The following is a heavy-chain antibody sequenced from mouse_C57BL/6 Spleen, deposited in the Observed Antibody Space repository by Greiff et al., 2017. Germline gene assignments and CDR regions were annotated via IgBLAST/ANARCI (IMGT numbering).Heavy chain of an antibody. CDR2: INYDGSST. J-gene: IGHJ1*03. Sequence: EVKLMESEGGLVQPGSSMKLSCTASGFTFSDYYMAWVRQVPEKGLEWVANINYDGSSTYYLDSLKSRFIISRDNAKNILYLQMSSLKSEDTATYYCARGYYYGSSPYWYFDVWGTGTTVTVSS. CDR3: ARGYYYGSSPYWYFDV. CDR1: GFTFSDYY. V-gene: IGHV5-16*01. D-gene: IGHD1-1*01.